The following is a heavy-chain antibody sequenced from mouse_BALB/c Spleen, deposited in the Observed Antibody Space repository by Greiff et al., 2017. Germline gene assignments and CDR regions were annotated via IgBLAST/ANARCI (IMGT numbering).Heavy chain of an antibody. D-gene: IGHD2-1*01. CDR1: GYTFTDYA. CDR2: ISIYYDNT. Sequence: QVQLKESGPELVRPGESVKISCKGSGYTFTDYAMHWVKQSHAKSLEWIGVISIYYDNTNYNQKFKGKATMTVDKSSSTAYMELARLTSEDSAIYYCARLGKTDYFDYWGQGTTLTVSS. CDR3: ARLGKTDYFDY. V-gene: IGHV1-67*01. J-gene: IGHJ2*01.